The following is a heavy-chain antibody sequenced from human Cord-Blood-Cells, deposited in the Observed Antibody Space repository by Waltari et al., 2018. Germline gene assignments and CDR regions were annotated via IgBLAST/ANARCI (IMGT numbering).Heavy chain of an antibody. CDR1: GGSISSSSYY. CDR2: IYYSGST. CDR3: ARLHTNDFWSGYYFDY. J-gene: IGHJ4*02. V-gene: IGHV4-39*01. D-gene: IGHD3-3*01. Sequence: QLQLQESGPGLVKPSETLSLTCTVTGGSISSSSYYWGWIRQPPGKGLEWMGRIYYSGSTYYNPSLKSRVTISVDTSKNQFSLKLSSVTAADTAVYYCARLHTNDFWSGYYFDYWGQGTLVTVSS.